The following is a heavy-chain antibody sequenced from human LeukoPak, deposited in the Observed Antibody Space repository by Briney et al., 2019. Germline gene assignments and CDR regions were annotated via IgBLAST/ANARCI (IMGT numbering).Heavy chain of an antibody. CDR1: GFTFSSYA. V-gene: IGHV3-23*01. CDR2: ISGVGDNT. J-gene: IGHJ6*03. CDR3: AKDEASGYGLGVGYYYYMDV. Sequence: GGSLRLSCAASGFTFSSYAMSWVRQAPGKGLEWVSSISGVGDNTYYADSVKGRFTISRDNSKSTLYLQMNSLRAEDTAVYYCAKDEASGYGLGVGYYYYMDVWGKGATVTVSS. D-gene: IGHD5-12*01.